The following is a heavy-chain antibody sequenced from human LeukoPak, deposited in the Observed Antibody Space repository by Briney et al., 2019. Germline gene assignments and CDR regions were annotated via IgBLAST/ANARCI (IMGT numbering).Heavy chain of an antibody. D-gene: IGHD4-23*01. CDR3: ARDGTTVVTGHYYYYYGMDV. V-gene: IGHV3-48*04. CDR1: GFTFSSYS. CDR2: ISSSGSTI. J-gene: IGHJ6*02. Sequence: PGGSLRLSCAASGFTFSSYSMNWVRQAPGKGLEWVSYISSSGSTIYYADSVKGRFTISRDNAKNALYLQMNSLRAEDAAVYYCARDGTTVVTGHYYYYYGMDVWGQGTTVTVSS.